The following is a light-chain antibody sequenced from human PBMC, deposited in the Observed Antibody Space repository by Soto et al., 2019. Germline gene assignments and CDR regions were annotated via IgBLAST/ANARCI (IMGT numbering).Light chain of an antibody. Sequence: QSVLTQPASVSGSPGQSITISCTGTSSDVGGYNYVSWYQQHPGKATKLMIYEVSNQPAGVSNRFAGSKSGNTASLPISGLQAEDEADYYCSPYKSSSTYVFGTGTKLTVL. CDR2: EVS. CDR3: SPYKSSSTYV. CDR1: SSDVGGYNY. J-gene: IGLJ1*01. V-gene: IGLV2-14*01.